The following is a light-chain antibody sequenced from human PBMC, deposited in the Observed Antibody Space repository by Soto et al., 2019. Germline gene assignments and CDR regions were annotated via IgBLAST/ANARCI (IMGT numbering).Light chain of an antibody. Sequence: QPALTQPPSVSGSPGQSVTISCTGTSSDVGSYNRVSWYQQPLGTAPKLMIYEVSNRPSGVPDRFSGSKSGNTASLTISGLQAGDEADYYCSSYTSSNKYVFGTGTKVTVL. J-gene: IGLJ1*01. V-gene: IGLV2-18*02. CDR1: SSDVGSYNR. CDR3: SSYTSSNKYV. CDR2: EVS.